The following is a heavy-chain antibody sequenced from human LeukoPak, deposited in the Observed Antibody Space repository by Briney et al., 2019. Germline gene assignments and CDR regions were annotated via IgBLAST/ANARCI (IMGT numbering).Heavy chain of an antibody. J-gene: IGHJ3*02. CDR2: INPNSGDT. Sequence: ASVKVSCKTSGYTSTGYYMHWVRQAPGQGLEWMGWINPNSGDTKYAQRFQDRVTMTRDTSITTAYMELSGLRSDDTALYYCARGSEVGATQKNALDIWGQGTMVTVSS. D-gene: IGHD1-26*01. V-gene: IGHV1-2*02. CDR1: GYTSTGYY. CDR3: ARGSEVGATQKNALDI.